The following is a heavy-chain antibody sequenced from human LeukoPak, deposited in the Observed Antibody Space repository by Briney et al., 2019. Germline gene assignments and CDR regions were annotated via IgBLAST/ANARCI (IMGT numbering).Heavy chain of an antibody. CDR2: INTSGST. J-gene: IGHJ4*02. CDR3: ARHEWELVFDY. D-gene: IGHD1-26*01. CDR1: GGSISSYY. Sequence: SETLSLTCTVSGGSISSYYWSWIRQPPGKGLEWIGYINTSGSTNYNPSLKSRVTISVDTSKNQFSLKLSSVTAADTAVYYCARHEWELVFDYWGQGTLVTVSS. V-gene: IGHV4-4*09.